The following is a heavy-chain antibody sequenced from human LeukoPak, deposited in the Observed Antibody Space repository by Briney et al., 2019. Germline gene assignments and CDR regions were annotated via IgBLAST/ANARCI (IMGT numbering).Heavy chain of an antibody. CDR3: ARLSSFAFDI. V-gene: IGHV3-23*01. D-gene: IGHD3-16*02. J-gene: IGHJ3*02. Sequence: GGSLRLSCVASGFIFRNYAMSWVRQAPGKGLEWPSLILHNGDSTYYADSVKGRFTISRDNSKNTLYLQMNSLRAEDTAVYYCARLSSFAFDIWGQGTMVTVSS. CDR1: GFIFRNYA. CDR2: ILHNGDST.